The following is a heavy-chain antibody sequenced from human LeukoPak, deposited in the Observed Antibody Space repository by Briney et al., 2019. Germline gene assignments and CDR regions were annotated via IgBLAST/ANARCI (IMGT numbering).Heavy chain of an antibody. CDR2: SNHSGST. J-gene: IGHJ6*02. CDR3: ARDRGKINRYYYYGMDV. V-gene: IGHV4-34*01. D-gene: IGHD4-23*01. Sequence: PSEALSLTCAVYGRSFSGYYWSWIRQPPGKGLEWIGESNHSGSTNYNPSLKSRVTISVDTSKNQFSLKLSSVTAADTAVYYCARDRGKINRYYYYGMDVWDQGTTVTVSS. CDR1: GRSFSGYY.